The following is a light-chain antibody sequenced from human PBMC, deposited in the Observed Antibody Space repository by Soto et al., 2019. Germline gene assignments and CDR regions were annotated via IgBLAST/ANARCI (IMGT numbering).Light chain of an antibody. V-gene: IGKV1-39*01. Sequence: DIQMTQSPSSLSASVGDRVTITCRASQTFGSYLNWYQQKPGKAPKLLIYAASTLQSGVPSRFSGSGSGTDFTLTISSLPPEDFATYYCQQSYSSPLTFGGGTKVEIK. CDR1: QTFGSY. CDR2: AAS. CDR3: QQSYSSPLT. J-gene: IGKJ4*01.